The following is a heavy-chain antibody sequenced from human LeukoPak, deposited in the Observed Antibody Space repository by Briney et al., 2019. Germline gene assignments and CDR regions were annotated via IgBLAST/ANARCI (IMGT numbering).Heavy chain of an antibody. Sequence: SETLSLTCTVSGGSISSGGYYWSWIRQPPGKGLEWIGYIYHSGSTYYNPSLKSRVTISVDRSKNQFSLKLSSVTAADTAVYYCARDPFVLRYFDWLVGRPFDIWGQGTMVTVSS. CDR1: GGSISSGGYY. V-gene: IGHV4-30-2*01. CDR3: ARDPFVLRYFDWLVGRPFDI. D-gene: IGHD3-9*01. J-gene: IGHJ3*02. CDR2: IYHSGST.